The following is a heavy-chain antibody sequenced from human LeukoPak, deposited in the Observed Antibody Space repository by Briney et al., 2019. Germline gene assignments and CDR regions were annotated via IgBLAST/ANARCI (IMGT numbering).Heavy chain of an antibody. D-gene: IGHD3-22*01. J-gene: IGHJ3*02. CDR1: GDSIGSHN. V-gene: IGHV4-59*11. CDR3: ARDYYDSRGEAFDI. CDR2: IFYVGST. Sequence: SETLSLTCTVSGDSIGSHNWSWIRQPPGKGLEWIGYIFYVGSTNYNPSLKSRVTISVDTSKNQFSLKLNSVTAADTAVYYCARDYYDSRGEAFDIWGQGTMVTVSS.